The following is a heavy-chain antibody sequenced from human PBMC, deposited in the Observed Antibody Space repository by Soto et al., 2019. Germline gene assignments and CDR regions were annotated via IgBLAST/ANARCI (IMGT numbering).Heavy chain of an antibody. J-gene: IGHJ4*02. CDR2: IIPIFGTA. D-gene: IGHD3-10*01. CDR1: GGTFSSYA. Sequence: GASVKVSCKASGGTFSSYAISWVRQAPGQGLEWMGGIIPIFGTANYAQKFQGRVTITADKSTSTAYMELSSLRSEDTAVYYCARYYYGSGSYYSYFDYWGQGTLVTVPQ. V-gene: IGHV1-69*06. CDR3: ARYYYGSGSYYSYFDY.